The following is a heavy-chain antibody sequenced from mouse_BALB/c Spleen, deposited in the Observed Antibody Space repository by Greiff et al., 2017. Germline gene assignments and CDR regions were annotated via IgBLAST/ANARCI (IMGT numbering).Heavy chain of an antibody. V-gene: IGHV1-9*01. CDR1: GYTFSSYW. CDR3: AGVTFDY. D-gene: IGHD2-2*01. J-gene: IGHJ2*01. Sequence: SGASEKISCKATGYTFSSYWIEWVKQRPGHGLEWIGEILPGSGSTNYNEKFKGKATFTADTSSNTAYMQLSSLTSEDSAVYYCAGVTFDYWGQGTTLTVSS. CDR2: ILPGSGST.